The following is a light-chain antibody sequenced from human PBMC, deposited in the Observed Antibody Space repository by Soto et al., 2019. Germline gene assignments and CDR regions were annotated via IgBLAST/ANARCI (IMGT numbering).Light chain of an antibody. V-gene: IGLV2-14*01. CDR1: SSDGGGYNY. Sequence: QSALTQPASVSGSPGQSITISCTGNSSDGGGYNYVSWYQQHPGKAPKLMIYEVSNRPSGVSNRFSGSKSGNTASLTISGLQAEDEADYYCSSYTSSSTLVFGGGTKVTVL. J-gene: IGLJ2*01. CDR3: SSYTSSSTLV. CDR2: EVS.